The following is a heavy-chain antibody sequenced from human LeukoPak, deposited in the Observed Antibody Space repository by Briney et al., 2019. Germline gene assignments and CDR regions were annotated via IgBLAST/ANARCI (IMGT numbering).Heavy chain of an antibody. Sequence: GGSLRLSCAASGFTFSSYSMNWVRQAPGKGLEWVAVISYDGSNKYYADSVKGRFTISRDNSKNTLYLQMNSLRAEDTAVYYCAKDRGYHSSGWYYFDYWGQGTLVTVSS. V-gene: IGHV3-30*18. CDR2: ISYDGSNK. CDR1: GFTFSSYS. CDR3: AKDRGYHSSGWYYFDY. D-gene: IGHD6-19*01. J-gene: IGHJ4*02.